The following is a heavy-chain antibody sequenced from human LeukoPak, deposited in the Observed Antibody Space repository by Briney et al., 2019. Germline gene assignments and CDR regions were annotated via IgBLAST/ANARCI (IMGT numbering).Heavy chain of an antibody. D-gene: IGHD6-19*01. CDR3: AREWYSSGWYSDSDY. CDR1: GYTFTSYA. CDR2: INTNTGNP. Sequence: GASVKVSCKASGYTFTSYAMNLVRQAPRQGLEWVGWINTNTGNPTYAQGFTGRFVFSLDTSVSTAYLQISSLKAEDTAVYYCAREWYSSGWYSDSDYWGQGTLVTVSS. J-gene: IGHJ4*02. V-gene: IGHV7-4-1*02.